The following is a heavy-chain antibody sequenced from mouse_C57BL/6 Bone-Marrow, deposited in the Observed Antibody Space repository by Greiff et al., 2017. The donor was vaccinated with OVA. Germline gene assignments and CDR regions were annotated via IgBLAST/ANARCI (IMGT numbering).Heavy chain of an antibody. CDR2: INPSSGYT. V-gene: IGHV1-7*01. D-gene: IGHD2-3*01. CDR1: GYTFTSYW. CDR3: ARADGYYSAWFAY. Sequence: QVQLQQSGAELAKPGASVKLSCKASGYTFTSYWMHWVKQRPGQGLEWIGYINPSSGYTKYNQKFKDKATLTAAKSSSTAYMQLSSLTYEDSAVYYCARADGYYSAWFAYWGQGTLVTVSA. J-gene: IGHJ3*01.